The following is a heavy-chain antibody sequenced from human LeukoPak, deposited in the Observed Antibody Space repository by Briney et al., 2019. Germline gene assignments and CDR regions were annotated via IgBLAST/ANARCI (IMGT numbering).Heavy chain of an antibody. CDR2: INHSGST. J-gene: IGHJ3*02. CDR1: GGSISNYH. Sequence: SETLSLTCTVSGGSISNYHWSRIRQPPGKGLEWIGEINHSGSTNYNPSLKSRVTISVDTSKNQFSLKLSSVTAADTAVYYCALQMGIWGQGTMVTVSS. D-gene: IGHD4-11*01. CDR3: ALQMGI. V-gene: IGHV4-34*01.